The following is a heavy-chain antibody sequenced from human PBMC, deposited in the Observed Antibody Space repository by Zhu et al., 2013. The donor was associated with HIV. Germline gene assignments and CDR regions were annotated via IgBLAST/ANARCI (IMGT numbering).Heavy chain of an antibody. D-gene: IGHD6-13*01. CDR1: GYRFTAYY. J-gene: IGHJ6*02. Sequence: QVQLLQSGAEVKRPGASVTVSCRPSGYRFTAYYIHWVRQAPGQGLEWMGWINPDSGGTNYAQHFQGRVTMTRDTSISTAYMELNRLTSDDTAVYYCAREQQLALYYYYYGLDVWGQGTTVTVSS. V-gene: IGHV1-2*02. CDR3: AREQQLALYYYYYGLDV. CDR2: INPDSGGT.